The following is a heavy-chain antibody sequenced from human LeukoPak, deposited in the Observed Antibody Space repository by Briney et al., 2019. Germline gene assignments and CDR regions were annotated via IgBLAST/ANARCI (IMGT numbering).Heavy chain of an antibody. J-gene: IGHJ5*02. CDR3: ARDRDAIAALSGYWFDP. CDR2: ISYDGSNK. D-gene: IGHD2-15*01. CDR1: AFTFSSYP. Sequence: GGSLRLSCAASAFTFSSYPMPWVRQAPGKGLEWVAVISYDGSNKYYADSVKGRFTISRDNSKNTLYLQMNSLRAEDTAVYYCARDRDAIAALSGYWFDPWGQGTLVTVSS. V-gene: IGHV3-30*04.